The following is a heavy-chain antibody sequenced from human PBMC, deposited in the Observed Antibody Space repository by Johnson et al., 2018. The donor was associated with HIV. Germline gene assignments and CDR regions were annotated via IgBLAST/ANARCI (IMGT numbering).Heavy chain of an antibody. CDR2: ISYDGSNK. D-gene: IGHD1-26*01. CDR3: ARGGRLIVGTEGAFDI. Sequence: QMQLVVSGGGVVQPGGSLRLSCGASGFTFSSYAMHWVRQAPGKGLEWVAVISYDGSNKYYADSVKGRFTISRDNSKNKLYLQMNSLRPEDTAVYYGARGGRLIVGTEGAFDIWGQGTMVTVSS. J-gene: IGHJ3*02. V-gene: IGHV3-30-3*01. CDR1: GFTFSSYA.